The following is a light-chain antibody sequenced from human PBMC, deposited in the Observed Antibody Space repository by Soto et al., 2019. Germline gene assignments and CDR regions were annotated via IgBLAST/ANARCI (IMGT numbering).Light chain of an antibody. J-gene: IGKJ1*01. CDR1: HSISGW. CDR3: QQTYSSPRT. CDR2: AAS. V-gene: IGKV1-39*01. Sequence: DIQMSQSPSTLSASVGDRVTITCRASHSISGWLAWYQQKPGKAPNLLIYAASSLQTGVPSRFTGSGSGTDFTLTISNLQPEDFAVYYCQQTYSSPRTFGQGTKVDIK.